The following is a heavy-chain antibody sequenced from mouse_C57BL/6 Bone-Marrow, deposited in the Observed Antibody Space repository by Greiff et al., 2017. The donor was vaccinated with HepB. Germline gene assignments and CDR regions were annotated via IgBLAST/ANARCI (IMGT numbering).Heavy chain of an antibody. J-gene: IGHJ4*01. D-gene: IGHD3-3*01. V-gene: IGHV1-50*01. CDR2: IDPSDSNT. Sequence: QVQLQQPGAELVKPGASVKLSCKASGYTFTSYWMQWVKQRPGQGLEWIGEIDPSDSNTNYNQKFKGKATLTVDTSSSTAYMQLSSLTSEDSAVYYCARWLKAMDYWGQVTSVTVSS. CDR1: GYTFTSYW. CDR3: ARWLKAMDY.